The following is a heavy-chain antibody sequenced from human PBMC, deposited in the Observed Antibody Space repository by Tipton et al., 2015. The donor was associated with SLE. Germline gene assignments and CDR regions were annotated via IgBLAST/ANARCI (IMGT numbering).Heavy chain of an antibody. CDR2: ISGSSSTI. CDR1: GFTLSTYN. D-gene: IGHD3-10*01. CDR3: ARDGRFRELLNAFDI. Sequence: SLRLSCAASGFTLSTYNMNWVRQAPGKGLEWVSYISGSSSTIYYADSVKGRFTISRDNAKNSMYLQMNSLRADDTAVYYCARDGRFRELLNAFDIWGQGTMVTVSS. J-gene: IGHJ3*02. V-gene: IGHV3-48*01.